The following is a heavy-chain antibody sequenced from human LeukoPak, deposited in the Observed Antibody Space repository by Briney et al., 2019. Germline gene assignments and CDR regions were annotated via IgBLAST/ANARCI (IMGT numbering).Heavy chain of an antibody. CDR2: ISSSGSTI. CDR1: GFTFSDYY. J-gene: IGHJ6*02. D-gene: IGHD3-9*01. CDR3: ARDPPVLRYFDWLPQYYHYGMDV. Sequence: PGGSLRLSCAASGFTFSDYYVSWIRQAPGKGLEWVSYISSSGSTIYCADSVKGRFTISRDNAKNSLYLQMNSLRAEDTAVYYCARDPPVLRYFDWLPQYYHYGMDVWGQGTTVTVSS. V-gene: IGHV3-11*01.